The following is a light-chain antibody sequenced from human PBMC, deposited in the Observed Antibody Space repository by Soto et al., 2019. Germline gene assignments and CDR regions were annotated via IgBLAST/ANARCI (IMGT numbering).Light chain of an antibody. V-gene: IGKV1-5*01. Sequence: DIQMTQSPSTLSASAGDRFTITCRASQSINSRLAWYQQKPGKAPKLLIYDVSNLESGVPSRFSGSGSGTEFTLSISSLQSDDFATYYCQEYSSYWTFGQGTKVDIK. CDR2: DVS. J-gene: IGKJ1*01. CDR3: QEYSSYWT. CDR1: QSINSR.